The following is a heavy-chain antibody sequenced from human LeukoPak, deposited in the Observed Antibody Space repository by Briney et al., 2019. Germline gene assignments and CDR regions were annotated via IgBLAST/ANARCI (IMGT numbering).Heavy chain of an antibody. CDR3: AREHSSSFFDY. Sequence: SDTLSLTCAVYGGSFSGYYWSWIRQPPGKGLEWIGEINHSGSTNYNPSLKSRVTISVDTSKNQFSLKLSSVTAADTAVYYCAREHSSSFFDYWGQGTLVTVSS. J-gene: IGHJ4*02. CDR2: INHSGST. V-gene: IGHV4-34*01. D-gene: IGHD6-13*01. CDR1: GGSFSGYY.